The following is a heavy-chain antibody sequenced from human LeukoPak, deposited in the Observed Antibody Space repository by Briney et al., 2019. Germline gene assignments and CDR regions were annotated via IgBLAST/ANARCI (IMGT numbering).Heavy chain of an antibody. Sequence: SETLSLTCAVYGGSFSGYYWSWIRQPPGKGLEWIGEINHSGSTNYNPSLKSRVTISVDTSKNQFSLKLSSVTAADTAVYYCARGQLWSTQSDYYYYGMDVWGQGTTVTVSS. CDR2: INHSGST. J-gene: IGHJ6*02. CDR3: ARGQLWSTQSDYYYYGMDV. CDR1: GGSFSGYY. D-gene: IGHD5-18*01. V-gene: IGHV4-34*01.